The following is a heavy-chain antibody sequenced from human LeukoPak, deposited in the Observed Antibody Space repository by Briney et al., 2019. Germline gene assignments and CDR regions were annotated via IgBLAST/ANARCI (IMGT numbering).Heavy chain of an antibody. J-gene: IGHJ6*02. CDR1: GFTFSNYW. CDR3: ARESGKGSSWSYGMDV. D-gene: IGHD6-13*01. V-gene: IGHV3-74*01. CDR2: INTDGTTT. Sequence: GGSLRLSCAASGFTFSNYWMHWVRQAPGKGLVWVSHINTDGTTTNYADSVKGRFTISRDNAKNSLYLQMNSLRAEDTAVYYCARESGKGSSWSYGMDVWGQGTTVTVSS.